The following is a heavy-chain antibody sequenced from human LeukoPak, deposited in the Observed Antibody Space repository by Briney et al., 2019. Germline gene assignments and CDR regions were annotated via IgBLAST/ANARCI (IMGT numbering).Heavy chain of an antibody. Sequence: PGGSLRLSCAASGFTFSSYEMNWVRQAPGKGLEWVSYISSGGSTIYYADSAKGRFTISRDNAKNSLYLEMNSLRAEDTAVYYCAMALTGSIGAFDYWGLGTLVTVSS. CDR3: AMALTGSIGAFDY. J-gene: IGHJ4*02. CDR1: GFTFSSYE. CDR2: ISSGGSTI. V-gene: IGHV3-48*03. D-gene: IGHD3-9*01.